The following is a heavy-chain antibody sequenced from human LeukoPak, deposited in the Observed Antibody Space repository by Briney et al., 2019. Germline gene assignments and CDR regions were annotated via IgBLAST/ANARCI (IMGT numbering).Heavy chain of an antibody. CDR3: ARDPTIVGATPGAFDI. CDR1: GFTFSSYA. J-gene: IGHJ3*02. CDR2: INRDGSST. D-gene: IGHD1-26*01. V-gene: IGHV3-74*01. Sequence: GGSLRLTCAASGFTFSSYAMTWVRQAPGKGLVWVSRINRDGSSTSHADSVKGRFTISRDNAKNTLYLQMNSLRAEDTAVYYCARDPTIVGATPGAFDIWGQGTMVTVSS.